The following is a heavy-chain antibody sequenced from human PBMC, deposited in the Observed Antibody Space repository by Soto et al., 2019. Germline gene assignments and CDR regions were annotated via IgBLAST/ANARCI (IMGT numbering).Heavy chain of an antibody. CDR3: ARAPSTFGGMDV. V-gene: IGHV1-46*01. J-gene: IGHJ6*02. CDR2: INPSGGST. D-gene: IGHD3-16*01. Sequence: VSVKVSCKASGYTFTSYYMHWVRQAPGQGLEWMGIINPSGGSTSYAQKFQGRVTMTRDTSTSTVYMELSSLRSEDTAVYYCARAPSTFGGMDVWGQGTTVTVSS. CDR1: GYTFTSYY.